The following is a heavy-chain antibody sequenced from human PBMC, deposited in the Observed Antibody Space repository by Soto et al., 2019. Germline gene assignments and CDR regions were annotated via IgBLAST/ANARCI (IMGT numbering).Heavy chain of an antibody. CDR2: ISYDGSNK. Sequence: QMPLVESGGGVVQPGRSLRLSCAASGFTFSNYDMHWVRQAPGKGLEWVAVISYDGSNKYYAGSVKGRFTVSRDNSKNTLYLQMNSLRAEDTAVCYCARGIKGGLDPWGQGTLVTVSS. CDR3: ARGIKGGLDP. J-gene: IGHJ5*02. CDR1: GFTFSNYD. V-gene: IGHV3-30-3*01.